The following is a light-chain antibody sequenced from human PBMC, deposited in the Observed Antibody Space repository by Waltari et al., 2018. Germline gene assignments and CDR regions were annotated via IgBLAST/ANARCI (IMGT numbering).Light chain of an antibody. CDR3: QQYGRSWTT. CDR2: GAS. V-gene: IGKV3-20*01. CDR1: QSVSVNN. Sequence: EIVLTQSPGTLSLSPGERATLSCRASQSVSVNNLAWYQQKPAQAPRLLIHGASSRATGIPDRFSVSGSGTDFTLTISRLEPEDFAVYYCQQYGRSWTTFGQGTKLEIK. J-gene: IGKJ2*01.